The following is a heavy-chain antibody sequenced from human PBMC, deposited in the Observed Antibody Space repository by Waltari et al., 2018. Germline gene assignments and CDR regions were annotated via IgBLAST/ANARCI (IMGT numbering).Heavy chain of an antibody. J-gene: IGHJ4*02. V-gene: IGHV3-7*03. CDR1: GFTFSRYW. CDR2: IKHDGSET. Sequence: ELQLVESGGGLVQPGGSLRLSCAASGFTFSRYWMSWVRQAPGKGLEWVANIKHDGSETYYVGSVRGRFTISRDSAKNSLYLQMNSLRAEDTAVYYCARNSISVAGFFDYWGQGTLVTVSS. D-gene: IGHD6-19*01. CDR3: ARNSISVAGFFDY.